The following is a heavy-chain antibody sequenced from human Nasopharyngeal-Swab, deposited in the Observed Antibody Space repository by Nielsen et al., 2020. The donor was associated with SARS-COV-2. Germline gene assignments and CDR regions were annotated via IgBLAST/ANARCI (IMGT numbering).Heavy chain of an antibody. Sequence: LSLTCAASGFTFSSYGMHWVRQAPGKGLEWVAVIWYDGSNKYYADSVKGRLTIPRDNSKNTLYLQMNSLRAEDTAVYYCARGPPAGSSTSGMGYWGQGTLVTVSS. V-gene: IGHV3-33*01. CDR3: ARGPPAGSSTSGMGY. CDR2: IWYDGSNK. J-gene: IGHJ4*02. D-gene: IGHD2-2*01. CDR1: GFTFSSYG.